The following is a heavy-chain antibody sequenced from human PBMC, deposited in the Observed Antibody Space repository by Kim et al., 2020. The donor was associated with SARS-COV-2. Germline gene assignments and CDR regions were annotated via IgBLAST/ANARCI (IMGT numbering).Heavy chain of an antibody. CDR3: AKEVNTRITIFGVVIIGDYFDY. J-gene: IGHJ4*02. Sequence: GGSLRLSCAASGFTFSSYAMSWVRQAPGKGLEWVSAISGSGGSTYYADSVKGRFTISRDNSKNTLYLQMNSLRAEDTAVYYCAKEVNTRITIFGVVIIGDYFDYWGQGTLVTVSS. V-gene: IGHV3-23*01. D-gene: IGHD3-3*01. CDR1: GFTFSSYA. CDR2: ISGSGGST.